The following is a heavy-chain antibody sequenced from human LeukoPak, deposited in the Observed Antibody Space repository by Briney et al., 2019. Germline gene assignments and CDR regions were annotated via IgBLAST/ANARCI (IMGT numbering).Heavy chain of an antibody. V-gene: IGHV1-18*01. J-gene: IGHJ4*02. CDR2: ISAYNGNT. Sequence: ASVKVSCKASGHTFTSYGISWVRQAPGQGLEWMGWISAYNGNTNYAQKLQGRVTMTTDTSTSTAYMELRSLRSDDTAVYYCARAWGYYYDSSGYNNYWGQGTLVTVSS. D-gene: IGHD3-22*01. CDR3: ARAWGYYYDSSGYNNY. CDR1: GHTFTSYG.